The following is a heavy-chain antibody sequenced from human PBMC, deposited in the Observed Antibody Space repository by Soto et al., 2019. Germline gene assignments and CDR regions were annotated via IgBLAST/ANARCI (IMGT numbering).Heavy chain of an antibody. D-gene: IGHD2-2*01. CDR2: IYYSGST. CDR1: GGSISSFS. Sequence: SETLSLTCTVSGGSISSFSWSWFRQPPGKGLEWIGNIYYSGSTNYNPSLKSRVTMSVDTSKNQFSLNLSSVTAADTAVHYCARRTTSSMWIFDYWGQGTLVTVSS. CDR3: ARRTTSSMWIFDY. V-gene: IGHV4-59*01. J-gene: IGHJ4*02.